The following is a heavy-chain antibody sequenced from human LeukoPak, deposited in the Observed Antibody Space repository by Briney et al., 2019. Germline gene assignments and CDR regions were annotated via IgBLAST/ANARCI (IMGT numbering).Heavy chain of an antibody. CDR2: IKQDESEK. CDR1: GFTFSSYW. V-gene: IGHV3-7*01. J-gene: IGHJ4*02. D-gene: IGHD3-10*01. Sequence: GGSLRLSCAASGFTFSSYWMSWVRQAPGKGLEWVANIKQDESEKYYVDSVKGRFSISRDNAKNSLYLQMNSLRVEDTAVYYCAKLAKYFYGSETYYFFEHWGQGTPVTASS. CDR3: AKLAKYFYGSETYYFFEH.